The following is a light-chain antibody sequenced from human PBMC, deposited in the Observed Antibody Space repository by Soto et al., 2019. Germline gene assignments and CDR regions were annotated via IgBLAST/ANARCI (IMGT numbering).Light chain of an antibody. J-gene: IGLJ3*02. CDR3: LLSYSGANRV. V-gene: IGLV7-46*01. CDR1: TGAVTSGHY. Sequence: QAVVTQESSLTVSPGGTVTLTCGSSTGAVTSGHYPYWFQQKPGQAPRTLIYDTSNKHSWTPARFSGSLLGGKAALTLSGAQPEDEAEYYCLLSYSGANRVFGGGTKLTVL. CDR2: DTS.